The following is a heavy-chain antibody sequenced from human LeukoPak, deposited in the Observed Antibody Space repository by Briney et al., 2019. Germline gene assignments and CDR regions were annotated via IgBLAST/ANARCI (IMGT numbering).Heavy chain of an antibody. J-gene: IGHJ4*01. V-gene: IGHV1-18*01. CDR3: ARDHHTLGYCSSTNCSTFDD. Sequence: GASVKVSCKASGYTFTSYGISWGRQAPGQGLEWMVWISAYNGNTNYAQKLQGRVTMTTDTSTSTAYMELRSLRSDDTAVYYCARDHHTLGYCSSTNCSTFDDWGQGTLVTVSS. CDR1: GYTFTSYG. D-gene: IGHD2-2*02. CDR2: ISAYNGNT.